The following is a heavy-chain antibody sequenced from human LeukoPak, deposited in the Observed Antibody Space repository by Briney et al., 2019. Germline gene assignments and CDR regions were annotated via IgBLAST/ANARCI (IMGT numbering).Heavy chain of an antibody. V-gene: IGHV4-59*01. CDR2: IYYSGST. Sequence: PSETLSLTCTVSGGSISSYYWSWNRQPPGKGLERIGYIYYSGSTNYNPSLKSRVTISVDTAKNQFSLKLSSVTAADTAVYYCARGPYSGSYEFDYWGQGTLVTVSS. J-gene: IGHJ4*02. D-gene: IGHD1-26*01. CDR3: ARGPYSGSYEFDY. CDR1: GGSISSYY.